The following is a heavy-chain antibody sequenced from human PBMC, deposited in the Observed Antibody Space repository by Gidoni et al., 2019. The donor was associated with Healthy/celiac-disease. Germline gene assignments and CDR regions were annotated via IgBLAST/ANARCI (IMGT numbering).Heavy chain of an antibody. Sequence: QVQLQEAGPGLGKPSQTLSLTGTDSGGAISSGSYYWSWIRQPAGKGLEWIGRSYTRGSPNYHPSLKSRVTISVDTSKNQFSLLLSSVTAADTAVYYCARDLSAAGNWFDPWGQGTLVTVSS. CDR2: SYTRGSP. J-gene: IGHJ5*02. CDR1: GGAISSGSYY. V-gene: IGHV4-61*02. CDR3: ARDLSAAGNWFDP. D-gene: IGHD6-13*01.